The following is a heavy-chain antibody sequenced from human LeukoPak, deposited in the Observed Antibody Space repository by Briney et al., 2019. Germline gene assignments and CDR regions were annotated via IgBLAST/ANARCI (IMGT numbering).Heavy chain of an antibody. CDR2: VHYSGTT. CDR3: ARAVDNSIDL. V-gene: IGHV4-59*04. Sequence: PSETQSLTCNVSDGSITSYYWGWARQPPGKGLEYIGTVHYSGTTYFNPSLRSRLTMSVDTSKNQVSLKLNSVTAADTALYYCARAVDNSIDLWGQGSLVPVSS. J-gene: IGHJ5*02. D-gene: IGHD2/OR15-2a*01. CDR1: DGSITSYY.